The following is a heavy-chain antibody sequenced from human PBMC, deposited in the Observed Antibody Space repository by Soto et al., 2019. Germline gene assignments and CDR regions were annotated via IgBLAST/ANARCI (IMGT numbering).Heavy chain of an antibody. CDR3: AGGWGLDP. V-gene: IGHV3-7*04. CDR2: IKQDGSEK. J-gene: IGHJ5*02. CDR1: GFTFSSYW. Sequence: EVQLVESGGGLVQPGGSLRLSCAASGFTFSSYWMTWVRQAPGKGLEWVANIKQDGSEKYYVDSVKGRFTISRDNAKKSMYLQMDSLGAEDTAVYYFAGGWGLDPWGQGTLVTVSS. D-gene: IGHD1-26*01.